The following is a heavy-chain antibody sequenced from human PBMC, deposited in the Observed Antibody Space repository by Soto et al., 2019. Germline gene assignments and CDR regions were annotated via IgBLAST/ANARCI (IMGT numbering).Heavy chain of an antibody. D-gene: IGHD2-2*02. CDR2: MNSDGSST. CDR3: ARGGYCSSTSCYRSWFDP. CDR1: GFTFSSYW. J-gene: IGHJ5*02. Sequence: PGGSLRLSCAASGFTFSSYWMHWVRQAPGKGLVWVSRMNSDGSSTSYADSVKGRFTISRDNAKNTRYLQMNSLRAEDTAVYYCARGGYCSSTSCYRSWFDPWGQGTLVTVSS. V-gene: IGHV3-74*01.